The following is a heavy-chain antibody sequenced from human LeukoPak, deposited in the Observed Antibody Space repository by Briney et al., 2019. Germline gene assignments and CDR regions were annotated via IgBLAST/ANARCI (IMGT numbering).Heavy chain of an antibody. V-gene: IGHV4-39*07. Sequence: PSETLSLTCTVSGGSISSSSYYWGWIRQPPGKGLEWIGSIYYSGSTYYSPSLKSRVTISVDTSKNQFSLKLSSVTAADTAVYYCARGYSSSWYSVGAFDIWGQGTMVTVSS. CDR2: IYYSGST. J-gene: IGHJ3*02. D-gene: IGHD6-13*01. CDR3: ARGYSSSWYSVGAFDI. CDR1: GGSISSSSYY.